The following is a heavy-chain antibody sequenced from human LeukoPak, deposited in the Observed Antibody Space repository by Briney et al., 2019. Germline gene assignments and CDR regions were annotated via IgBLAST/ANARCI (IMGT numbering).Heavy chain of an antibody. Sequence: SETLSLTCAVYGGSFSGYYWSWIRQPPGKGLEWIGYIYHSGSTYYNPSLKSRVTISVDRSKNQFSLKLSSVTAADTAVYYCAGRRFYVDYWGQGTLVTVSS. J-gene: IGHJ4*02. D-gene: IGHD3-16*01. CDR3: AGRRFYVDY. CDR1: GGSFSGYY. CDR2: IYHSGST. V-gene: IGHV4-34*01.